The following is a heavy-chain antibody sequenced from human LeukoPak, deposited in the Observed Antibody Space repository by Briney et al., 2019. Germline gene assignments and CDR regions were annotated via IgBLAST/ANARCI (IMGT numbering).Heavy chain of an antibody. CDR1: GFTFTDYA. Sequence: GGSLRLSCAASGFTFTDYAMGWVRQAPGKGLEWVAAVSASGDTTHHADSVEGRFTISRDNSKNTLYLQMNSLRAEDTAVYYCAKLYGSGTYYNLFDYWGQGTLVTVSS. V-gene: IGHV3-23*01. CDR3: AKLYGSGTYYNLFDY. D-gene: IGHD3-10*01. J-gene: IGHJ4*02. CDR2: VSASGDTT.